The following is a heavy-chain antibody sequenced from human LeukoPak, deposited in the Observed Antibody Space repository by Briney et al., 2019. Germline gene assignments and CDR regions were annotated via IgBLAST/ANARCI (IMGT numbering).Heavy chain of an antibody. J-gene: IGHJ4*02. CDR2: ISYDGSDK. Sequence: GRSLRLSCEASGFTFNTYAMHWVRQPPGKGLEWVALISYDGSDKIYTDSVKGRFTISRDSSESTLYLQMDSLRGDDAAVYYCAKAVGRISWSFDYWGQGALVTVSS. D-gene: IGHD6-13*01. CDR3: AKAVGRISWSFDY. V-gene: IGHV3-30*18. CDR1: GFTFNTYA.